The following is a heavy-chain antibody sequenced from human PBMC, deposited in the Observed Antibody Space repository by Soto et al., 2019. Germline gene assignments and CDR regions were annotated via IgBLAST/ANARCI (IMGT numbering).Heavy chain of an antibody. V-gene: IGHV3-13*04. CDR3: ARAIGPTLFDY. CDR1: GFTFSTYD. Sequence: GGSLRLSCSASGFTFSTYDMHWVRQGPGKGLEWVSAIGTAGDTNYAGSVKGRFTISRENAKNSLYLQMNSLRAGDTAIYFCARAIGPTLFDYWGQGTLVTVSS. J-gene: IGHJ4*02. D-gene: IGHD3-22*01. CDR2: IGTAGDT.